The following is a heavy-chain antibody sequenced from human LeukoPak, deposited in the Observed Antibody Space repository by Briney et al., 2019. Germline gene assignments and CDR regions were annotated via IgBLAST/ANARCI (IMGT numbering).Heavy chain of an antibody. Sequence: PGGSLRLSCAASGFTVSSNYMSWVRQAPGKGLEWVSVIYSGGSTYYAASVKGRFTISRDNSKNTLYLEVISLTAEDTAVYYCAKDDAWLRFGEWSQGTLVTVSS. CDR1: GFTVSSNY. CDR3: AKDDAWLRFGE. V-gene: IGHV3-53*01. D-gene: IGHD3-10*01. CDR2: IYSGGST. J-gene: IGHJ4*02.